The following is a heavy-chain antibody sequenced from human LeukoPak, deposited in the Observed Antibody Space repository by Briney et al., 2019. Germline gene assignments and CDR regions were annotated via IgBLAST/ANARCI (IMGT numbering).Heavy chain of an antibody. Sequence: GGSLRLSCAVSGFSFSNYWMDWVRQAPGKGLEWVANIKQDGSEIYYVDSVKGRFTISRDNAENSLYLQMNSLRVEDTAVCYCSRSLDYWGQGTLVTVSS. CDR1: GFSFSNYW. V-gene: IGHV3-7*01. CDR3: SRSLDY. J-gene: IGHJ4*02. CDR2: IKQDGSEI.